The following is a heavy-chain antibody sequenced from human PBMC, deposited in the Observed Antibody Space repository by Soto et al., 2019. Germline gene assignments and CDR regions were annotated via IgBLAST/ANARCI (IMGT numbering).Heavy chain of an antibody. J-gene: IGHJ4*02. D-gene: IGHD1-26*01. Sequence: QVPLVQSGPEVKKPGASVKVSCKTSGYTPTNYDIGWVRQAPGQGLEYMGWISAYNGNTNYARKLQDRVTLTTVTSTRTADIVLRSLPSDDTAIYYCARGLYRRGTYYAFDNWGQGTLVTVSS. CDR2: ISAYNGNT. CDR1: GYTPTNYD. CDR3: ARGLYRRGTYYAFDN. V-gene: IGHV1-18*01.